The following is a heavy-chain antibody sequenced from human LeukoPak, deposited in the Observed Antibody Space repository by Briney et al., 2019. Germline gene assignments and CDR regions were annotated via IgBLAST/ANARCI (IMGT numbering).Heavy chain of an antibody. CDR2: IIHIFGTA. CDR1: GGTFSSYA. D-gene: IGHD4-23*01. Sequence: SVKVSCKASGGTFSSYAISWVRQAPAQGLEWMGGIIHIFGTANYAQKFQGRVTITADESTSKAYIELSSLRSEDTAVYYCARDYGGNGRKYYFDYWGQGTLVTVSS. CDR3: ARDYGGNGRKYYFDY. V-gene: IGHV1-69*13. J-gene: IGHJ4*02.